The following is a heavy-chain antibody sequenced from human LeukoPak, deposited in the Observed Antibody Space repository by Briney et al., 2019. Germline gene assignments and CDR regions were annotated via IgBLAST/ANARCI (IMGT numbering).Heavy chain of an antibody. CDR3: ASAYCGGDCTPYWYFDL. CDR2: IYYIGNT. D-gene: IGHD2-21*02. Sequence: SETLSLTCTVSGGSIGSGDYYWSWIRQPPGKGLEWIGYIYYIGNTFYNPSLKSRVTISVDTSKNQFSLKLSSVTAADTAVYYCASAYCGGDCTPYWYFDLWGRGTLVTVPS. J-gene: IGHJ2*01. V-gene: IGHV4-30-4*01. CDR1: GGSIGSGDYY.